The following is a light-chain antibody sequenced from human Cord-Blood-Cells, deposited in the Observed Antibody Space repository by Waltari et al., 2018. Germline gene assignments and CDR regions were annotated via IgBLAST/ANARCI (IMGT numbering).Light chain of an antibody. J-gene: IGLJ3*02. CDR2: EGS. CDR1: SSDVGIYNL. V-gene: IGLV2-23*01. CDR3: CSYAGSRV. Sequence: QSALTQPASASGSPGPSITIPCTGTSSDVGIYNLVSWYQQHPGKAPKLMIYEGSKRPSGVSNRFSGSKSGNTASLTISGLQAEDEADYYCCSYAGSRVFGGGTKLTVL.